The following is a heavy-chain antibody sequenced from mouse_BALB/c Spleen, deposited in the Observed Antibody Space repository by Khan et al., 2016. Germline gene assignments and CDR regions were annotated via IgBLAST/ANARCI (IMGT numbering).Heavy chain of an antibody. Sequence: QVQLVQSGPELKKPGETVKISCKASGYTFTNYGMNWVKQAPGKGLKWMGWINTYTGEPTYADDFKGRFAFSLETSASTAYLKINNLKNEDTATXFGTATYEGYCVCLYYAMDYWGREATVTVAS. V-gene: IGHV9-3-1*01. CDR1: GYTFTNYG. D-gene: IGHD2-3*01. J-gene: IGHJ4*01. CDR2: INTYTGEP. CDR3: TATYEGYCVCLYYAMDY.